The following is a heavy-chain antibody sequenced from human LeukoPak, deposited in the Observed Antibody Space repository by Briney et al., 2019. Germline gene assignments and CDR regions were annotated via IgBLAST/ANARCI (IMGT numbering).Heavy chain of an antibody. D-gene: IGHD4-17*01. J-gene: IGHJ4*02. V-gene: IGHV4-61*02. Sequence: PSETLSLTCTVSGGSISSGSYYWSWIRQPAGKGLEWIGRIDHSGSTYYNPSLKSRVTISVDTSKNQFSLKLSSVTAADTAVYYCAREKTQGYGDLPYYFDYWGQGTLVTVSS. CDR3: AREKTQGYGDLPYYFDY. CDR1: GGSISSGSYY. CDR2: IDHSGST.